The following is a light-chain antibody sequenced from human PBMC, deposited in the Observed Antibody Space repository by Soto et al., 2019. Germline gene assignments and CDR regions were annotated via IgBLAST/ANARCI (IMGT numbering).Light chain of an antibody. J-gene: IGKJ1*01. V-gene: IGKV1-39*01. CDR1: QGISTY. CDR3: QQSYSSTWT. Sequence: DLQMTQSPSSLSASVGDRVTITCRASQGISTYLNWYQKKPGKAPKLLISAASSLQSGVPSRFSGSGSETDFTLTISSLQPEDFATYSCQQSYSSTWTSGQGTKVEI. CDR2: AAS.